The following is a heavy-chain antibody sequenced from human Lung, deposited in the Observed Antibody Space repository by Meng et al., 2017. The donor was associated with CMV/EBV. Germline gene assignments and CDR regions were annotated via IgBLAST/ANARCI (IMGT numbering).Heavy chain of an antibody. CDR1: GFSLNTSEVG. CDR2: IYWDDDK. Sequence: QFSFKESGPTLEKPPPPRPLTCTVSGFSLNTSEVGVGWIRQPPGKALEWLAVIYWDDDKRYSPSLKSRLTITKDTSKNQVVLTLTNMDPVDTATYYCALFTGSWFDPWGQGTLVTVSS. D-gene: IGHD1-14*01. V-gene: IGHV2-5*02. CDR3: ALFTGSWFDP. J-gene: IGHJ5*02.